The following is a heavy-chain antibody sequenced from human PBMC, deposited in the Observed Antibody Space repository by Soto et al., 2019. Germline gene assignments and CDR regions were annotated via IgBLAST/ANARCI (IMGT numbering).Heavy chain of an antibody. V-gene: IGHV3-66*01. J-gene: IGHJ5*02. CDR2: IYSGGTT. D-gene: IGHD3-22*01. CDR1: GFTVSSNY. Sequence: EVQLVESGGGLVQPGGSLRLSCAASGFTVSSNYMSWVRQAPGKGLEWVSVIYSGGTTSYADSVKGRFTISRDNSKNTLYLQMNSLRAEDKAVYYCARNGDSSDYRGWFDPWGQGTLVTVSS. CDR3: ARNGDSSDYRGWFDP.